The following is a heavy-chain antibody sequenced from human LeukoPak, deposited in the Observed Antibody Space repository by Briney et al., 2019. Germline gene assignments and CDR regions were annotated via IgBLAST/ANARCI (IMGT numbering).Heavy chain of an antibody. CDR3: AKDMGVVGNDAFDI. D-gene: IGHD1-26*01. CDR2: ISWNSGSI. Sequence: GGSLRLSCAASGFTFDDYAMHWVRQAPGKGLEWVSGISWNSGSIGYADSVKGRFTTSRDNAKNSLYLQMNSLRAEDTALYYCAKDMGVVGNDAFDIWGQGTMVTVSS. CDR1: GFTFDDYA. V-gene: IGHV3-9*01. J-gene: IGHJ3*02.